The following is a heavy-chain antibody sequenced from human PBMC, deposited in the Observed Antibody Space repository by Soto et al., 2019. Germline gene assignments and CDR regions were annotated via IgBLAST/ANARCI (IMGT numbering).Heavy chain of an antibody. CDR2: IIPIFGTA. D-gene: IGHD2-2*02. J-gene: IGHJ6*02. V-gene: IGHV1-69*01. CDR1: GGTFSSYA. Sequence: QVQLVQSGAEVKKPGSSVKVSCKASGGTFSSYAISWVRQAPGQGLEWMGGIIPIFGTANYAQKFQGRVTITADESTSTAYMELSSLRSEDTAVYYCARMRADIVVVPAAIPNYYYYGMDVWGQGTTVTVSS. CDR3: ARMRADIVVVPAAIPNYYYYGMDV.